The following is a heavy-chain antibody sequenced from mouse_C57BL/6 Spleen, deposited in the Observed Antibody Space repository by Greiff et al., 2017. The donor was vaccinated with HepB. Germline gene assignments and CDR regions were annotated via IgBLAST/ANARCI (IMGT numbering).Heavy chain of an antibody. V-gene: IGHV5-16*01. J-gene: IGHJ4*01. Sequence: EVKLVESEGGLVQPGSSMKLSCTASGFTFSDYYMAWVRQVPEKGLEWVANINYDGSSTYYLDSLKSRFIISRDNAKNILYLQMSSLKSEDTATYYCAREKGRAYYYAMDYWGQGTSVTVSS. CDR1: GFTFSDYY. D-gene: IGHD3-3*01. CDR2: INYDGSST. CDR3: AREKGRAYYYAMDY.